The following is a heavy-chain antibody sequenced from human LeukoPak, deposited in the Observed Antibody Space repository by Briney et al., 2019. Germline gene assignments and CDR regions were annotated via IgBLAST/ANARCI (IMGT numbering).Heavy chain of an antibody. V-gene: IGHV5-51*01. CDR2: IYTGNSDT. CDR3: AGLQGTSFDY. D-gene: IGHD3-10*01. Sequence: GESLKIPCKGLGIRFTSYWTAWVRPVTGQGLEGMRIIYTGNSDTRYSPSFQGKVTISTDKSISTAYLQWSSVKASDTAMYCFAGLQGTSFDYWGEGTLVTVSS. CDR1: GIRFTSYW. J-gene: IGHJ4*02.